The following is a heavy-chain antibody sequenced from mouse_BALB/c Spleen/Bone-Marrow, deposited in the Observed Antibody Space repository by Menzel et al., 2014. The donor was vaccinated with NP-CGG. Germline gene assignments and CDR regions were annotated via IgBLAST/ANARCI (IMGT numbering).Heavy chain of an antibody. CDR1: GYTFTSYY. Sequence: VQLQQSGPELVKPGASVVISCKASGYTFTSYYIHWVKRRPGQGLEWIGWIYPGNVNTKYNEKFKGKATLTADKSSSTAYMQLSSLTSEDSAVYFCARGGWLRDAMDYWGQGTSVTVSS. J-gene: IGHJ4*01. CDR3: ARGGWLRDAMDY. V-gene: IGHV1S56*01. D-gene: IGHD2-2*01. CDR2: IYPGNVNT.